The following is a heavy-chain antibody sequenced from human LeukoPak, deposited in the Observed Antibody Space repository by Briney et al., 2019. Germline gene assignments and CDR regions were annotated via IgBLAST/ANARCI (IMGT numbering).Heavy chain of an antibody. Sequence: ASVKVSCKASGYTFTSYYMHWMRQAPGQGLEWMGIINPTGGSTTYAQKFQGRVTMTRDTSTSTVYMELSSLRSDDTAVYYCARTAARRFDYWGQGTLVTVSS. V-gene: IGHV1-46*01. J-gene: IGHJ4*02. D-gene: IGHD6-6*01. CDR3: ARTAARRFDY. CDR2: INPTGGST. CDR1: GYTFTSYY.